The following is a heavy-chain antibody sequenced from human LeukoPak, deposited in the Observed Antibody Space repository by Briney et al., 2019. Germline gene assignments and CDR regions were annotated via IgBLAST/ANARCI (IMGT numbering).Heavy chain of an antibody. D-gene: IGHD5-18*01. Sequence: GGSLRLSCSASGFTVSSMYMSCVRQAPGKGLEWVSVIYSGGGTYYADSVKGRFTISRDNSKNTVYLQMNSLRAEDTAVYYCARVGAYGYFLDYWGQGTLVTVS. CDR2: IYSGGGT. CDR3: ARVGAYGYFLDY. V-gene: IGHV3-53*01. CDR1: GFTVSSMY. J-gene: IGHJ4*02.